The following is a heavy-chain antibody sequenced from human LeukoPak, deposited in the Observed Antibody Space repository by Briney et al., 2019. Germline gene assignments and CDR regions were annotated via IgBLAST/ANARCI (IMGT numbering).Heavy chain of an antibody. J-gene: IGHJ3*02. D-gene: IGHD3-22*01. CDR2: ISGSGDTT. V-gene: IGHV3-23*01. CDR3: AKSITMIVVVVGNAFDI. CDR1: GFTFRSYA. Sequence: VGSLRLSCAASGFTFRSYAMNWVGQAPGKGLDWVAVISGSGDTTNYADSVKGRFTISRDNSKNTLYLQMNSLRAEDTAVYYCAKSITMIVVVVGNAFDIWGQGTMVTVSS.